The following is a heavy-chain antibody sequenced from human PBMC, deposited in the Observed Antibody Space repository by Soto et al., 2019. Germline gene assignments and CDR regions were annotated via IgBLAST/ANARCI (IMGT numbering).Heavy chain of an antibody. V-gene: IGHV3-11*01. CDR3: AGHFDPVPRSAFDI. J-gene: IGHJ3*02. D-gene: IGHD3-9*01. CDR1: GFIFSDKY. Sequence: VGSLRLSCASSGFIFSDKYMTWIRQAPGKGLEFISYISRSGTAIYYADSVKGRFTISRDNGKNSPYLQMNDLRADDTAVYFCAGHFDPVPRSAFDIWGQGTVVTVSS. CDR2: ISRSGTAI.